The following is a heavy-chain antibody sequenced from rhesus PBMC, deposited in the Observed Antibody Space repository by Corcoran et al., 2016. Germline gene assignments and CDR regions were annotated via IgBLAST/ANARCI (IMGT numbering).Heavy chain of an antibody. CDR2: IYGMCGVT. Sequence: QVQLQESGPGLVKPSETLSLTCAVSGGSISDDYYWSWIRQPPGKGLEWIGYIYGMCGVTNYNPSLKNRVTISIDASKNQFSLKLSSVTAADTAVYYCARDNMIVVIIAEYYVDYWGQGVLVTVSS. J-gene: IGHJ4*01. V-gene: IGHV4-106*01. CDR3: ARDNMIVVIIAEYYVDY. CDR1: GGSISDDYY. D-gene: IGHD3-28*01.